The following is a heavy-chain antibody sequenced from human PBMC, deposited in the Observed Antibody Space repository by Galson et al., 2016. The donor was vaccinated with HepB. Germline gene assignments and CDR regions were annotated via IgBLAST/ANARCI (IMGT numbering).Heavy chain of an antibody. CDR2: IIPIFGTA. D-gene: IGHD3-9*01. V-gene: IGHV1-69*13. CDR3: SRVPDYYGMGTNGWFDP. CDR1: GGSFRNSA. Sequence: SVKVSCKASGGSFRNSAISWVRQAPGQGLEWMGGIIPIFGTATYGERFQGRVTITADDSTTTAYMELNGLRSEDTAVYYCSRVPDYYGMGTNGWFDPWGQGTLVIVSS. J-gene: IGHJ5*02.